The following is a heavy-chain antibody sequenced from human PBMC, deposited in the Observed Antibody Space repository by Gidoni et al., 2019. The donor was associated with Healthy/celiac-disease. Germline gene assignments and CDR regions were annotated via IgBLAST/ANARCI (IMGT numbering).Heavy chain of an antibody. V-gene: IGHV3-15*01. Sequence: EVQLVESGGGLVKPGGSLRLSCAASGFTFSTAWMGWVRQAPGKGLEWVGRIKSKTDGGTTDYAAPVKGRFTISRDDSKNTLYLQMNSLKTEDTAVYYCTTGTHYYDSSGYPHYWGQGTLVTVSS. J-gene: IGHJ4*02. CDR1: GFTFSTAW. CDR2: IKSKTDGGTT. D-gene: IGHD3-22*01. CDR3: TTGTHYYDSSGYPHY.